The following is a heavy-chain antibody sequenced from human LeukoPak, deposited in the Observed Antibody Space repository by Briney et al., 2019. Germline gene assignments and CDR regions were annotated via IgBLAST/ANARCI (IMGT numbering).Heavy chain of an antibody. CDR1: GYTFTSYY. CDR3: ARDYCSGGSCYSPSSTDY. J-gene: IGHJ4*02. Sequence: ASMKVSCKASGYTFTSYYMHWVRQAPGQGLEWMGIINPSGGSTSYAQKFQGRVTMTRDTSTSTAYMELRSLRSDDTAVYYCARDYCSGGSCYSPSSTDYWGQGTLVNVTS. CDR2: INPSGGST. D-gene: IGHD2-15*01. V-gene: IGHV1-46*01.